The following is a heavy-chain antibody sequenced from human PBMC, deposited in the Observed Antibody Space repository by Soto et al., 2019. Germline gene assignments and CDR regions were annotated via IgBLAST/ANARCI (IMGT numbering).Heavy chain of an antibody. J-gene: IGHJ4*02. CDR2: TIPLLNVA. V-gene: IGHV1-69*04. D-gene: IGHD5-12*01. Sequence: GASVKVSCKASGGTFSTSTFTWVRQAPGQGLEWMGRTIPLLNVADYAQDSQGRLTITADKSTSTTYMELTSLTSKDTAVYYCARDSPIGSTFSGYDAIDSWGQGTLVTVSS. CDR3: ARDSPIGSTFSGYDAIDS. CDR1: GGTFSTST.